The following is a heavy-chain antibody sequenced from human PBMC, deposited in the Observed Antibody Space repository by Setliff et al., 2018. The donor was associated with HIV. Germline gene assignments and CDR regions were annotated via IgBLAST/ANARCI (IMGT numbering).Heavy chain of an antibody. CDR1: GGSISSYY. D-gene: IGHD6-19*01. CDR2: IYTSGSV. Sequence: SETLSLTCTVSGGSISSYYWSWIRQPPGKGLEWIGYIYTSGSVNYNPSLNSRVTLSVDTSKNQFSLKVNSVTAADTAVYYCARSPRIGVAGEFEYWGQGTLVTAPQ. V-gene: IGHV4-4*09. J-gene: IGHJ4*02. CDR3: ARSPRIGVAGEFEY.